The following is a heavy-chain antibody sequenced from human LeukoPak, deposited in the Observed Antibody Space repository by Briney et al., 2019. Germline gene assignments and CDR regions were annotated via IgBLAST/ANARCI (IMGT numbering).Heavy chain of an antibody. D-gene: IGHD5-24*01. CDR2: IYYDGSA. Sequence: SETLSLTCTGSGDSLSSSRYYWGWVRQPPGKALEWIGSIYYDGSAYYNPSLKSRVIIFVDTSKNQFSLRLSSVTAADTAMYYCARDRGRDGYNHIDYWGQGTLVTVSS. V-gene: IGHV4-39*02. J-gene: IGHJ4*02. CDR1: GDSLSSSRYY. CDR3: ARDRGRDGYNHIDY.